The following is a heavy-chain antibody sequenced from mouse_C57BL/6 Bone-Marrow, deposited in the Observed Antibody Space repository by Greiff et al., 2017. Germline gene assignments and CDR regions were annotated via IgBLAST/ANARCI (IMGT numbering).Heavy chain of an antibody. Sequence: EVKLMESGGGLVKPGGSLKLSCAASGFTFSSYAMSWVRQTPGKGLEWVATISDGGSCTSYPDNVKGRFTISRDTAKNKLYLQMSHLKSEDTAMYYCARGRYSNFYFDYWGQGTTLTVSS. CDR2: ISDGGSCT. CDR3: ARGRYSNFYFDY. D-gene: IGHD2-5*01. V-gene: IGHV5-4*03. J-gene: IGHJ2*01. CDR1: GFTFSSYA.